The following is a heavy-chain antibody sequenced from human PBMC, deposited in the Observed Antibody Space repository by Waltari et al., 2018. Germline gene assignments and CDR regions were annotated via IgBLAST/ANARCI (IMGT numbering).Heavy chain of an antibody. CDR3: ARDLVAVAGDYYYYGMDV. CDR2: IYYSGST. Sequence: QVQLQESGPGLVKPSETLSLTCTVSGGSIISYYWSWIRQPPGKGLEWIGYIYYSGSTNYNPSLKSRVTISVDTSKNQFSLKLSSVTAADTAVYYCARDLVAVAGDYYYYGMDVWGQGTTVTVSS. J-gene: IGHJ6*02. V-gene: IGHV4-59*01. D-gene: IGHD6-19*01. CDR1: GGSIISYY.